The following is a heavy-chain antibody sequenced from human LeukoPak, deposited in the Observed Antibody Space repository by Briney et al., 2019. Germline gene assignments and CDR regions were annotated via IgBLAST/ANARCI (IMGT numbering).Heavy chain of an antibody. J-gene: IGHJ4*02. CDR1: GFTFSSYA. Sequence: GGSLRLSCAASGFTFSSYAMSWVRQAPGKGLEWVSSVSGSGGSTYYADSVKGRFTISRDNSKSTLFLQMNSLRAEDTAVYYCAKSSYYDSSGYYREYYFDYWGQGTLVAVSS. CDR3: AKSSYYDSSGYYREYYFDY. V-gene: IGHV3-23*01. CDR2: VSGSGGST. D-gene: IGHD3-22*01.